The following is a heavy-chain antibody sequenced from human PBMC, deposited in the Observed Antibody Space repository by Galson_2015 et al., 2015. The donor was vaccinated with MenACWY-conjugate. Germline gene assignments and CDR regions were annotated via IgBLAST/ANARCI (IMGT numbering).Heavy chain of an antibody. V-gene: IGHV6-1*01. D-gene: IGHD5/OR15-5a*01. J-gene: IGHJ4*01. CDR3: AGRRPRSVEFDY. CDR2: TYYRSQWYN. CDR1: GDSVSSNSAA. Sequence: FAISGDSVSSNSAAWNWLRLSPSRGLEWLGRTYYRSQWYNEYAVSVSGRIAIKADTSKNQFSLQLKSVSPDDTAVYYCAGRRPRSVEFDYWDHGLLVTVSS.